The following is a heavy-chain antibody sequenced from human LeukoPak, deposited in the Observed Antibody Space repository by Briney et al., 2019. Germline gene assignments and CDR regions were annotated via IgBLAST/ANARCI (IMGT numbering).Heavy chain of an antibody. J-gene: IGHJ3*02. CDR3: ARGDYGDYDNAFDI. CDR1: GGSISSYY. Sequence: SETLSPTCTVSGGSISSYYWSWIRQPPGKGLEWIGYIYYSGSTNYNPSLKSRVSISVDTSKNQFSLKLSSVTAADTAVYYCARGDYGDYDNAFDIWGQGTMVTVSS. CDR2: IYYSGST. V-gene: IGHV4-59*01. D-gene: IGHD4-17*01.